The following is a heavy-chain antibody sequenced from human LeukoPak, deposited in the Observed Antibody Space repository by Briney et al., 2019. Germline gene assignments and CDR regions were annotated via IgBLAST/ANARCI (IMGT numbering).Heavy chain of an antibody. D-gene: IGHD6-13*01. CDR3: ARLSGYSSIDY. CDR1: GFTFRDYW. J-gene: IGHJ4*02. V-gene: IGHV3-74*01. Sequence: GGSLRLSCAASGFTFRDYWMHWVRQAPGKGLVWVSRLHSDGSNTTYADSVKGRFTISRGNAKNTLYLQMNSLRAEDTAVYYCARLSGYSSIDYWGQGALVTVSS. CDR2: LHSDGSNT.